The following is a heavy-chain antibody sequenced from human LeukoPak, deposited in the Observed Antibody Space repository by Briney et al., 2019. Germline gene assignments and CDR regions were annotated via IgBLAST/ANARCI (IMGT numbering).Heavy chain of an antibody. J-gene: IGHJ4*02. CDR3: ATDSTPLHPSGFSGLVDY. V-gene: IGHV1-69-2*01. CDR2: VDPEDGET. D-gene: IGHD3-3*01. Sequence: ASVKISCKVSGYTFTDYYMHWVQQAPGKGLEWMGLVDPEDGETIYAEKFQGRVTITADTSTDTAYMELSSLRSEDTAVYYCATDSTPLHPSGFSGLVDYWGQGTLVTVSS. CDR1: GYTFTDYY.